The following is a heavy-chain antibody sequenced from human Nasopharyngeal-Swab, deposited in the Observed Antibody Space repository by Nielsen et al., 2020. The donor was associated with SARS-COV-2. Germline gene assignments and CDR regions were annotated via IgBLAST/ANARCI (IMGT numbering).Heavy chain of an antibody. V-gene: IGHV3-30*03. Sequence: LKISCAASGFTFSSFGMHWVRQAPGKGLEWVAFIAHDASNEYYGDSVKGRFSISRDSSKNTLYLQMDSLRGEDTAVYYCARDTPAHYGAFYWGRGTLVTVSS. J-gene: IGHJ4*02. D-gene: IGHD4-17*01. CDR1: GFTFSSFG. CDR3: ARDTPAHYGAFY. CDR2: IAHDASNE.